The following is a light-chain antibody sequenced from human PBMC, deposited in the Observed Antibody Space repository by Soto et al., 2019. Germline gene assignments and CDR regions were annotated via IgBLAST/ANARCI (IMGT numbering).Light chain of an antibody. CDR1: QSVSSN. V-gene: IGKV3-15*01. J-gene: IGKJ1*01. CDR3: HHYNNWPPRT. CDR2: GAS. Sequence: EIVMTQSPATLSVSPGERATLSCRASQSVSSNLAWYQQKPGQAPRSLIYGASTRDSGIPARFSGSGSGTEFTLTIISLQSKDFEVYYWHHYNNWPPRTFGQGTKVEIK.